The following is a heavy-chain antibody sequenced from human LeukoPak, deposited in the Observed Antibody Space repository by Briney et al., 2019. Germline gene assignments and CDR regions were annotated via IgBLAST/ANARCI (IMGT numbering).Heavy chain of an antibody. V-gene: IGHV3-23*01. Sequence: GGSLRLSCAASGFTYSSYAMSWVRQAPGKGLEWVSAISGRGGSTYYADSVKGRFTISRDNSKNTLYLQMNSLRAEDTAVYYCAKAPPLLWFGELSPNSDDWFDPWGQGTLVTVSS. J-gene: IGHJ5*02. CDR3: AKAPPLLWFGELSPNSDDWFDP. D-gene: IGHD3-10*01. CDR2: ISGRGGST. CDR1: GFTYSSYA.